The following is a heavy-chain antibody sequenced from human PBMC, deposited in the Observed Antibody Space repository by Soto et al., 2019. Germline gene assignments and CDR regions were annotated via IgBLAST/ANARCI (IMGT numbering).Heavy chain of an antibody. J-gene: IGHJ6*02. V-gene: IGHV1-69*13. D-gene: IGHD1-1*01. CDR2: IIPIFATT. CDR3: VRNWMSSYTPGRPRKKDYYYYGLDI. Sequence: SVKVSCKASGGTFNSRAISWLRQAPGQGLEWMGGIIPIFATTVYAQKFQGRVTITSDEVTTAYMELSSLRSEDTAVYYCVRNWMSSYTPGRPRKKDYYYYGLDIWGHGTTVTVSS. CDR1: GGTFNSRA.